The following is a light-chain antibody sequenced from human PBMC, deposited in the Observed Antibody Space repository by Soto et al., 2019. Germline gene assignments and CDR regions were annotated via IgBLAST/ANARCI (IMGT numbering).Light chain of an antibody. CDR3: QQCYITPRT. CDR2: WAS. Sequence: DIVMTQSPDSLAVSLGERATINCKSSQSVLYSSNNKNYLAWYQQKPGQPPKLLIYWASTRESGVPDRFSGSGSGTDFTLTISSLQAEDVAVYYCQQCYITPRTFGPGTKVDIK. V-gene: IGKV4-1*01. CDR1: QSVLYSSNNKNY. J-gene: IGKJ3*01.